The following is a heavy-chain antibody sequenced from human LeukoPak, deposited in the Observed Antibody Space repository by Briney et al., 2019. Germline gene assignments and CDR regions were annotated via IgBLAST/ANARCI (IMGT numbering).Heavy chain of an antibody. J-gene: IGHJ3*01. CDR2: ISGYNGNT. V-gene: IGHV1-18*01. Sequence: ASVKVSCRTSGYNFIAYGVAWVRQAPGQGLQWMGRISGYNGNTHYAQNFQGRVTMTRDTATNTAYLELRSLRFDDTAFYFCARDEFFGSRSSGDDAFDVWGQGTLVTVPS. CDR3: ARDEFFGSRSSGDDAFDV. D-gene: IGHD3-10*01. CDR1: GYNFIAYG.